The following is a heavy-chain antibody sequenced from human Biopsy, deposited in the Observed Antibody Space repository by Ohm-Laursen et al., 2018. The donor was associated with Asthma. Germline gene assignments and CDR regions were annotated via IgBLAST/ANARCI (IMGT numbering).Heavy chain of an antibody. J-gene: IGHJ4*02. CDR3: ARHWDWGSFFDY. D-gene: IGHD7-27*01. Sequence: GTLSLTCTASGGSMSSSSYYWGWIRQPPGKGLEWMGSISYTGSAYHNPSLKSRVTISADTSKNHFSLKLSSVTAADTAVYYCARHWDWGSFFDYWGQGTPVTVSS. CDR1: GGSMSSSSYY. CDR2: ISYTGSA. V-gene: IGHV4-39*01.